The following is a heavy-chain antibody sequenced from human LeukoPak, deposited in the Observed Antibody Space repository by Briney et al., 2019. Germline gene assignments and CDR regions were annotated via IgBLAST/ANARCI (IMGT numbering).Heavy chain of an antibody. Sequence: GGSLRLSCVASGFTFINYEINWVRQAPGKGLEWVSYIDRSATTTYYADSAKGRFTISRDSAKNSVSLQMNSLGTEDTAVYYCARAPGSTAAHHFYAMDVWGKGTTVIVSS. CDR2: IDRSATTT. CDR1: GFTFINYE. V-gene: IGHV3-48*03. J-gene: IGHJ6*04. D-gene: IGHD6-6*01. CDR3: ARAPGSTAAHHFYAMDV.